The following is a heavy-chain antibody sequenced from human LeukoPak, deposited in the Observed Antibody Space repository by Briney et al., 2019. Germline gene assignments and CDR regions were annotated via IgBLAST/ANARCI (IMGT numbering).Heavy chain of an antibody. CDR1: GGTFSSYA. Sequence: SVKVSCKASGGTFSSYAISWVRQAPGQGLEWMGRIIPILGIANYAQKFQGRVTITADKSTSTAYMELSSLRSEDTAVYYCARDGYYDSSGYVVHDYWGQGTLVTVSS. V-gene: IGHV1-69*04. D-gene: IGHD3-22*01. CDR2: IIPILGIA. J-gene: IGHJ4*02. CDR3: ARDGYYDSSGYVVHDY.